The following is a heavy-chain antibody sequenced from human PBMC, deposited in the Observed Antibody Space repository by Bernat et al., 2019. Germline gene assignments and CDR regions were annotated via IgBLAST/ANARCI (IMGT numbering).Heavy chain of an antibody. CDR1: GFTVRDNY. D-gene: IGHD3-3*01. CDR3: ASEGIFGGFFDP. Sequence: QVQLVESGGGLVKPGGSLRLSCAASGFTVRDNYMSWIRQAPGKGLEWISYISSSGSTIYHADSVKGRFTISRDNAKNSLYLQMNSLRAEDTAVYYCASEGIFGGFFDPWGQGTLVTVSS. J-gene: IGHJ5*02. V-gene: IGHV3-11*01. CDR2: ISSSGSTI.